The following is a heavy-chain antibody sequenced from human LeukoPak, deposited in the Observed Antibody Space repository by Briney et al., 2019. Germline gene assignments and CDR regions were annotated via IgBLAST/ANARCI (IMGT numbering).Heavy chain of an antibody. CDR2: ISDTGGNT. CDR3: AKSDYGGSGFEF. Sequence: GGSLRLLCAASGLTFKKYAMAWVRQSPGKGLEWVSTISDTGGNTYYADSVKGRYTISRDNSKNTVYLQMNSLRAEDTAIYYCAKSDYGGSGFEFWGQGTLVTVSS. V-gene: IGHV3-23*01. J-gene: IGHJ4*02. CDR1: GLTFKKYA. D-gene: IGHD4/OR15-4a*01.